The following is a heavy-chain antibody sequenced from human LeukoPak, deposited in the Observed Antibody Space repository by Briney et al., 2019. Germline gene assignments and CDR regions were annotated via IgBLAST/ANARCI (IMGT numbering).Heavy chain of an antibody. CDR2: INHSGST. J-gene: IGHJ4*02. CDR1: GGSFSGYY. Sequence: KPSETLSLTCAVYGGSFSGYYWSWIRQPPGKGLEWIGEINHSGSTNYNPSLKSRVTISVDTSKNQFSLKLSSVTAADTAVYYCARRRRTFDYYDSSGAYYFDYWGQGTLVTVSS. D-gene: IGHD3-22*01. CDR3: ARRRRTFDYYDSSGAYYFDY. V-gene: IGHV4-34*01.